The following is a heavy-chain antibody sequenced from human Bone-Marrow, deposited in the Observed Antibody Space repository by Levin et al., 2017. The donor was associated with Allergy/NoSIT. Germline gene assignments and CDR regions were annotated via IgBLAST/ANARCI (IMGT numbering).Heavy chain of an antibody. D-gene: IGHD2-15*01. Sequence: LSLTCAASGFTFSSYSMNWVRQAPGKGLEWVSSISPSSGYIYYADSVRGRFTISRDNAKNSLYLQMNSLRAEDSAMYYCARAAYCSGGSCYFDYWGQGTLVTVSS. V-gene: IGHV3-21*01. J-gene: IGHJ4*02. CDR3: ARAAYCSGGSCYFDY. CDR1: GFTFSSYS. CDR2: ISPSSGYI.